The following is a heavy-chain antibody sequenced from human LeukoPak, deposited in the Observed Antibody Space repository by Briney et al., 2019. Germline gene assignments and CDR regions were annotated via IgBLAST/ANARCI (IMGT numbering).Heavy chain of an antibody. CDR2: IIRSSKHI. V-gene: IGHV3-48*01. Sequence: GGPLRLSCAASGLPLSSYSMHWVRHPPEKGLEWVSYIIRSSKHIYYADSVKGRFTISRDNAKNPPYLQMNNLRGDDPAVYYCSMDQGIFDYWGQGTLVTVSS. CDR1: GLPLSSYS. D-gene: IGHD2-2*03. J-gene: IGHJ4*02. CDR3: SMDQGIFDY.